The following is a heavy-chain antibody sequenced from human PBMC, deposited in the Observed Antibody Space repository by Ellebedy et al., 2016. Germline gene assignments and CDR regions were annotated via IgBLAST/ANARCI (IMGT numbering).Heavy chain of an antibody. CDR3: ARDPGGTDAFDI. CDR2: IKQDGSEK. CDR1: GFTFSSYW. Sequence: GESLKISCAASGFTFSSYWMSWVRQAPGKELEWVANIKQDGSEKYYVDSVKGRFTISRDNAKNSLYLQMNSLRAEDTAVYYCARDPGGTDAFDIWGQGTMVTVSS. D-gene: IGHD2-15*01. J-gene: IGHJ3*02. V-gene: IGHV3-7*03.